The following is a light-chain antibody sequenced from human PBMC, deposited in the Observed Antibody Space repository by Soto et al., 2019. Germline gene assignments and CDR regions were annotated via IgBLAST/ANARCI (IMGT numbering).Light chain of an antibody. J-gene: IGKJ4*01. V-gene: IGKV3-20*01. CDR1: QSVSSSY. Sequence: EIVLTQSPGTLSLSPGERATLSCRASQSVSSSYLALYQQKPGQAPRLLIYGASSRATGIPDRFSGSGSGTGFTLTISILEPEDFAVSDCQLYRSSPLMHTFGEGTKLEIK. CDR3: QLYRSSPLMHT. CDR2: GAS.